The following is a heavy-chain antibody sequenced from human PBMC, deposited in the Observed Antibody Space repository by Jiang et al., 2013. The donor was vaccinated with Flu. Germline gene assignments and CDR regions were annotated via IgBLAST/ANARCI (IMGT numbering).Heavy chain of an antibody. J-gene: IGHJ4*02. Sequence: EVKKPGTTVKISCKVSGYNLTDYYIHWVQQAPGKGLEWMGLVDPEDGKTIYAEKFQGRVTITADTSTDTAYMELSSLRSEDTAVYYCATEKITIFGVKASKFDYWGQGTLVTVSS. V-gene: IGHV1-69-2*01. CDR3: ATEKITIFGVKASKFDY. CDR2: VDPEDGKT. CDR1: GYNLTDYY. D-gene: IGHD3-3*01.